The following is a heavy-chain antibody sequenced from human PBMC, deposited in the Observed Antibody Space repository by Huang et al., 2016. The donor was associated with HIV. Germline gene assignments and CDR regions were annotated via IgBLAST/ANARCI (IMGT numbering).Heavy chain of an antibody. J-gene: IGHJ6*02. Sequence: QLQLRESGPGLVKPSETLSLSCTVSNGSISSSIYYWGGVRQPPGKGLEWIGTASKTGNTYYNPSLKSRLTISVATSKNQFFLKLHSVAAADAAVYYCARHARYLFGSGGFGLDVWGPGTTVTVSS. CDR3: ARHARYLFGSGGFGLDV. CDR1: NGSISSSIYY. V-gene: IGHV4-39*01. CDR2: ASKTGNT. D-gene: IGHD3-10*01.